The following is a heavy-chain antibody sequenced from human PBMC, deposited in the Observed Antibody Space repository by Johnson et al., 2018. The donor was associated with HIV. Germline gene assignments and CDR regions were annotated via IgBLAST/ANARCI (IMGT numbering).Heavy chain of an antibody. CDR3: ERDESGYDEGFDAFDI. J-gene: IGHJ3*02. D-gene: IGHD5-12*01. CDR1: GFTFSDYY. CDR2: ISSSGNTI. Sequence: QVQLVESGGDLVKPGGSLRLSCAASGFTFSDYYMSWIRQAPGKGLEWVSYISSSGNTIYYADSVKGRFTISRDNAKNSLYLQMNSLRVEDTAVYYCERDESGYDEGFDAFDIWGQGTMVNVSS. V-gene: IGHV3-11*04.